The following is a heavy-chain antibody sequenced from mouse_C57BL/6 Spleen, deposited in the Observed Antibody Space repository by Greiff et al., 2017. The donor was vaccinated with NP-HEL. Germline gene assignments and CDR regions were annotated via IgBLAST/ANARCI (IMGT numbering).Heavy chain of an antibody. CDR3: ARWNGNFYYAMDY. V-gene: IGHV1-52*01. Sequence: QVQLKQPGAELVRPGSSVKLSCKASGYTFTSYWMHWVKQRPIQGLEWIGNIDPSDSETHYNQKFKDKATLTVDKSSSTAYMQLSSLTSEDSAVYYCARWNGNFYYAMDYWGQGTSVTVSS. D-gene: IGHD2-1*01. J-gene: IGHJ4*01. CDR1: GYTFTSYW. CDR2: IDPSDSET.